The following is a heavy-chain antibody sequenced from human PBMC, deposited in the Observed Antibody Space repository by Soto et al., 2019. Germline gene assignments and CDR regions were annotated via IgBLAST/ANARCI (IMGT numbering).Heavy chain of an antibody. J-gene: IGHJ4*01. CDR1: GFPFSNAW. CDR2: VKSKTDGGSA. Sequence: VGSLRLSCAVSGFPFSNAWINWVRQVPGKGLEWVGRVKSKTDGGSADYAAPVKGRFAVSRDDSKNIVYLQMNNLKIEDTGVYYCTKDSRTTLPEIRFDYWGHGTQVTVSS. CDR3: TKDSRTTLPEIRFDY. V-gene: IGHV3-15*07. D-gene: IGHD2-15*01.